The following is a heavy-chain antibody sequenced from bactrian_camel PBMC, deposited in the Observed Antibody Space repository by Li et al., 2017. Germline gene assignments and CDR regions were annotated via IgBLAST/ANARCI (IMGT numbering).Heavy chain of an antibody. V-gene: IGHV3S40*01. Sequence: QLVESGGGLVQPGGSLRLSCAASGFAFSSYDMNWVRQAPGKGLEWVSTIKVGGGSTYYADSVKGRFTISSDNAKNTLYLQLNSLKTEDTAMYYCARGLEVYGWSCEGDFGYWGQGTQVTVS. CDR2: IKVGGGST. CDR3: ARGLEVYGWSCEGDFGY. D-gene: IGHD3*01. CDR1: GFAFSSYD. J-gene: IGHJ6*01.